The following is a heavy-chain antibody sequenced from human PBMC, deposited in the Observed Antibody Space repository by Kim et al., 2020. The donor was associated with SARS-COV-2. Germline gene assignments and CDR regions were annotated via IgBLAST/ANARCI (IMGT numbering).Heavy chain of an antibody. CDR3: ARRLSNYDSSGYD. D-gene: IGHD3-22*01. CDR1: GYSFTSYW. J-gene: IGHJ4*02. V-gene: IGHV5-10-1*01. CDR2: IDPSDSYT. Sequence: GESLKISCKGSGYSFTSYWISWVRQMPGKGLEWMGRIDPSDSYTNYSPSFQGHVTISADKSISTAYLQWSSLKASDTAMYYCARRLSNYDSSGYDWGQGTLVTVSS.